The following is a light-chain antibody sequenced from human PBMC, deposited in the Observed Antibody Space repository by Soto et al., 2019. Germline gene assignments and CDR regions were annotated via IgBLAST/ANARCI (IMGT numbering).Light chain of an antibody. J-gene: IGKJ1*01. CDR1: QSISSW. CDR2: KAS. Sequence: DIQMTQSPSTLSASVGDRVTITCRASQSISSWLAWYQQKPGKAPKLLIYKASSLESGVPSRFSGSGSGTEFTLTISSLQLEDFGTYYCQQYNSYSWTYGQGTKVEIK. V-gene: IGKV1-5*03. CDR3: QQYNSYSWT.